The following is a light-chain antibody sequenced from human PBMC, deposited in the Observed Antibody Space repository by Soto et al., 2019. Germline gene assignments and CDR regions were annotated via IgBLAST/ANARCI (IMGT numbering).Light chain of an antibody. CDR2: DVT. CDR3: CSYAGSSSPFF. CDR1: SSEVGGYKS. V-gene: IGLV2-11*01. Sequence: QSVLTQPRSVSGSPGQSVTISCAGTSSEVGGYKSVSWYQQHPGKAPKLIIYDVTKRPSGGPDRFSGSKAGKPASLNIFGLQAGDGADYSCCSYAGSSSPFFFGTGTKVTAL. J-gene: IGLJ1*01.